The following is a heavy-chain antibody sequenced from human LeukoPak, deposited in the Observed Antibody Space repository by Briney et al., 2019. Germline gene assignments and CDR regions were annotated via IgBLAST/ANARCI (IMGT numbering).Heavy chain of an antibody. CDR2: ISSRGDTI. CDR3: TTRSRQWSGY. V-gene: IGHV3-11*01. D-gene: IGHD6-19*01. J-gene: IGHJ4*02. Sequence: PGGSLRLSCAASRFAFSDYYMSWIRQAPGKGLEWVSYISSRGDTIYYADSVKGRFTISRDNAEKSLYLQMNSLKIEDTAVYYCTTRSRQWSGYWGQGTLVTVSS. CDR1: RFAFSDYY.